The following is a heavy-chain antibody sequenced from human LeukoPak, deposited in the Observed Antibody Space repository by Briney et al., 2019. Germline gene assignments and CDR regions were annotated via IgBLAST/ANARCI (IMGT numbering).Heavy chain of an antibody. CDR1: GFTFSNYM. CDR2: IKQDGSEK. J-gene: IGHJ4*02. Sequence: RGSLRLSCAASGFTFSNYMMHWVRQAPGKGLEWVANIKQDGSEKSYVESVRGRFTISRDNAKNSLYLQLNSLRAEDTALYYCARDNPPDYWGQGTLVTVSS. V-gene: IGHV3-7*03. CDR3: ARDNPPDY.